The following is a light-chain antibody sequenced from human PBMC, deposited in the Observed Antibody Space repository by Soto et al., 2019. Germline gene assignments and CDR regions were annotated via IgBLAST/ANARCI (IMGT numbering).Light chain of an antibody. CDR3: QQGYSTAWT. CDR2: AAS. J-gene: IGKJ1*01. V-gene: IGKV1-39*01. Sequence: DIQMTQSPSSLSASVGDRVTITCRASQTINNYVNWYQHKPGKAPKVLIYAASSLQSGVPSRFSGSGSGTVFSLTISSLQPEDFATYYCQQGYSTAWTFGQGTKVEMK. CDR1: QTINNY.